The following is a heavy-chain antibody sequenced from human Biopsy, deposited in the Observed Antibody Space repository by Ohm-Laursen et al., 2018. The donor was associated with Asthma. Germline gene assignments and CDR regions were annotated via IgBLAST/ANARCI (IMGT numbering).Heavy chain of an antibody. CDR1: GGTFSSYA. Sequence: SVKVSCKSSGGTFSSYAISWVRQAPGQGLEWMGGIIPIFGPTNYAQKFQGRVTISADDSTSTAYMELSSLSSEDTALYYCARGPEYVRSSGALDYWGQGTLVTVSS. D-gene: IGHD2-2*01. CDR2: IIPIFGPT. CDR3: ARGPEYVRSSGALDY. J-gene: IGHJ4*02. V-gene: IGHV1-69*13.